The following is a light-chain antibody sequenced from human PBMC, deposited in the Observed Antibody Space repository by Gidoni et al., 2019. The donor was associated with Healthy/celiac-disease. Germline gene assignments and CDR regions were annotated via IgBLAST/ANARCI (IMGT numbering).Light chain of an antibody. V-gene: IGKV3-11*01. J-gene: IGKJ3*01. CDR3: QQRRS. Sequence: EIVLTQSPATLSLSPGERATRSCRASQSVSSYLAWYQQKPGQAHRLLIYDASNRATGIQARFSGSGSGTDFTLTISSLAPEDFAVYYCQQRRSFXPXTKVDIK. CDR1: QSVSSY. CDR2: DAS.